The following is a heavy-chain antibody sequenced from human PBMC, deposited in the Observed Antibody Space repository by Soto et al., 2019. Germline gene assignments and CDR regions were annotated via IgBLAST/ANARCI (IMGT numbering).Heavy chain of an antibody. J-gene: IGHJ6*02. CDR1: GFTFSYHA. D-gene: IGHD6-13*01. V-gene: IGHV3-30-3*01. Sequence: QVQLVESGGGVVQPGRSLRLSCAASGFTFSYHALNWVRQAPGKGLEWVAAISYDGDNKYIAEAVKGRLTISRDNPRNTVSLQMNSLRTEDTAMYFCASGTTASAFSVMDVWGQGTTVTVSS. CDR3: ASGTTASAFSVMDV. CDR2: ISYDGDNK.